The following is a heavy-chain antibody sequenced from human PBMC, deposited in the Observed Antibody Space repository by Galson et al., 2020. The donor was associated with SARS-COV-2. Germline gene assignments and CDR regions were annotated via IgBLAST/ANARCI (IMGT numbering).Heavy chain of an antibody. Sequence: TGGSLRLSCAASGFTFSSYEMNWVRQAPGKGLEWVSYISNSGDTIYYADSVKGRFTISRDNAKNSLYLQINSLRAEDTAVYYCARLGVEPPYWGQGTLVTVSS. CDR3: ARLGVEPPY. V-gene: IGHV3-48*03. CDR2: ISNSGDTI. J-gene: IGHJ4*02. CDR1: GFTFSSYE.